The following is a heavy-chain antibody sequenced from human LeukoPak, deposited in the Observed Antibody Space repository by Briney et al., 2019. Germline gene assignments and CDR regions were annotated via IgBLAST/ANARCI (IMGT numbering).Heavy chain of an antibody. D-gene: IGHD6-19*01. CDR1: GFTFSSYW. Sequence: PGGSLRLSCAASGFTFSSYWMHWVRQAPGKGLVWVSRINSDRSSTSYADSVKGRFTISRDNAKNTLYLQMNSLRAEDTAVYYCARATQQWLAHNWFDPWGQGTLVTVSS. CDR3: ARATQQWLAHNWFDP. J-gene: IGHJ5*02. CDR2: INSDRSST. V-gene: IGHV3-74*01.